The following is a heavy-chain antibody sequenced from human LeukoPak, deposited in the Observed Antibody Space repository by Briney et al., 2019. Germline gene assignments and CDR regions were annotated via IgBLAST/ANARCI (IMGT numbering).Heavy chain of an antibody. J-gene: IGHJ2*01. CDR3: ARGGRGTVTTFDPPDHWYFDL. CDR1: GYTFTSYY. Sequence: ASVKVSCKASGYTFTSYYMHWVRQAPGQGLEWMGIINPSGGSTSYAQKFQGRVTMTRDTSTSTVYMELSSLRSEDTAVYYCARGGRGTVTTFDPPDHWYFDLWGRGTLVTVSS. CDR2: INPSGGST. D-gene: IGHD4-17*01. V-gene: IGHV1-46*01.